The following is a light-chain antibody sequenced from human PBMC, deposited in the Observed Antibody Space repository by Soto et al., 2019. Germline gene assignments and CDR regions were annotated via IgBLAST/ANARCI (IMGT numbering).Light chain of an antibody. CDR3: ETSDVNTLV. Sequence: QSVLTQSSSASASLGSSVKLTCTLSSGHSSYIIAWHQQQPGKAPRYLMKLEGSGSYNKGSGLPVLFSGSTSRADPYLTFTLLHFDDEADYYCETSDVNTLVFGAGTKLTVL. J-gene: IGLJ3*02. CDR2: LEGSGSY. CDR1: SGHSSYI. V-gene: IGLV4-60*02.